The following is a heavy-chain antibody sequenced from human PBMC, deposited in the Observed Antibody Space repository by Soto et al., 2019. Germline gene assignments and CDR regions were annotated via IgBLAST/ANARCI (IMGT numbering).Heavy chain of an antibody. D-gene: IGHD3-22*01. CDR3: ARTSYYDSTGYYNLDV. CDR2: IYYST. CDR1: GGSISSSSYY. Sequence: SETLSLTCTVSGGSISSSSYYWGWIRQPPGKGLEWIGSIYYSTYYNPSLNSRVSISVDKSKNQFSLKLNSVNAADTADYYCARTSYYDSTGYYNLDVWGPGTTVTVSS. V-gene: IGHV4-39*07. J-gene: IGHJ6*02.